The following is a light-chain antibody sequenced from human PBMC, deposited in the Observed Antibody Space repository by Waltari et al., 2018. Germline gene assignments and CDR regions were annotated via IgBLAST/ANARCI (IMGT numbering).Light chain of an antibody. J-gene: IGLJ2*01. CDR3: SSYAGTKKLL. CDR1: SSDIGTYKF. CDR2: EVN. V-gene: IGLV2-8*01. Sequence: QSALTQPPSASGSPGQSVTISCSGSSSDIGTYKFVSWYQQHPGKSPKLIIYEVNQRPSGVPARFSGSKAGNTASLTVSGLLPEEEADYYCSSYAGTKKLLFGGVTKLTVL.